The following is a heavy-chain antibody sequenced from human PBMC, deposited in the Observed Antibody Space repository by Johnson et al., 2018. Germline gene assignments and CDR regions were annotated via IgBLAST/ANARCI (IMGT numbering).Heavy chain of an antibody. CDR2: ISSSSSYI. CDR3: ARARGVVVPAAENYYYYGMDV. Sequence: VQLVQSGGGLVKPGGSLRLSCAASGFTFSSYSMNWVRQAPGKGLEWVSSISSSSSYIYNADSVKGRFPISRDNAKNSLYLQKNSLRAEDTAVYYCARARGVVVPAAENYYYYGMDVWGQGTTVTVSS. D-gene: IGHD2-2*01. V-gene: IGHV3-21*01. CDR1: GFTFSSYS. J-gene: IGHJ6*02.